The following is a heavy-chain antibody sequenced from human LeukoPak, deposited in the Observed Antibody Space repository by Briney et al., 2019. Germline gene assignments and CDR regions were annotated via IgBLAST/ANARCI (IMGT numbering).Heavy chain of an antibody. Sequence: SETLSLTSTGSGYSISSGYYWGWIRQPPGKGLEWIGSINHSGSTYYNPSLKSRVTISVDTSKNQFYLTLSSVTAADTAVYYCARVAGYGDYVPSTRFDYWGQGTLVTVSS. CDR2: INHSGST. CDR1: GYSISSGYY. CDR3: ARVAGYGDYVPSTRFDY. D-gene: IGHD4-17*01. V-gene: IGHV4-38-2*02. J-gene: IGHJ4*02.